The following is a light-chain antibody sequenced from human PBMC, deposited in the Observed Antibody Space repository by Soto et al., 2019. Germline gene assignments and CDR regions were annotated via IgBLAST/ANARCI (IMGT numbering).Light chain of an antibody. CDR3: LLYYGGTLWV. J-gene: IGLJ3*02. CDR1: AGAVTSASY. CDR2: STT. Sequence: QAVVTQEPSLTVSPGGTVTLTCASSAGAVTSASYANWFQQKPGQAPRPLIYSTTNKHSKTPARFSGSLLGGKAALTLSGVQPEDEANYYCLLYYGGTLWVFGGGTKVTVL. V-gene: IGLV7-43*01.